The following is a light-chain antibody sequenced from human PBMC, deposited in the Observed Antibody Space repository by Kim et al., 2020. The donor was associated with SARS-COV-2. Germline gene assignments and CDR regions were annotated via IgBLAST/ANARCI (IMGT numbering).Light chain of an antibody. J-gene: IGKJ1*01. Sequence: SPGERATLSCRASQSVSRSYVAWYQQKPGQAPRLLIHGASNRATGIPDRFSGSESGTDFTLTISGLDPEDFAVYYCQQYAHSPLTFGQGTKVDIK. CDR1: QSVSRSY. V-gene: IGKV3-20*01. CDR2: GAS. CDR3: QQYAHSPLT.